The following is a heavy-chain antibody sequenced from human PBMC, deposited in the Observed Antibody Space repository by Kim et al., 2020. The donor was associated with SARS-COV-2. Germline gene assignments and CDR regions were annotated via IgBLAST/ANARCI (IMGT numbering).Heavy chain of an antibody. D-gene: IGHD2-8*01. V-gene: IGHV1-8*01. CDR1: GYTFTNHD. CDR3: ARDRCTNGVCSDAFDV. J-gene: IGHJ3*01. CDR2: MNPNTGKA. Sequence: ASVKVSCKTSGYTFTNHDINWVLQAAGQGLEYMGWMNPNTGKADYAQKFQGRLTMTRDTSISTAYMELSGLTSEDTAIYYCARDRCTNGVCSDAFDVWGQGTVIAVSS.